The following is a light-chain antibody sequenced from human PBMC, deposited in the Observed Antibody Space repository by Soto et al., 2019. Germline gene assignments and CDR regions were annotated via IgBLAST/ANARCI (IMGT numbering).Light chain of an antibody. CDR3: QQYGSSPLT. CDR1: QSVSSSY. J-gene: IGKJ4*01. Sequence: EIVLTQSPGTLSLSPGERATLSCRASQSVSSSYLAWYQQKPGQAPRLLIYGASSRATGIPDRFSGSGSGTDFTLTISRLEPADFVLYYCQQYGSSPLTFGGGTKVEIK. V-gene: IGKV3-20*01. CDR2: GAS.